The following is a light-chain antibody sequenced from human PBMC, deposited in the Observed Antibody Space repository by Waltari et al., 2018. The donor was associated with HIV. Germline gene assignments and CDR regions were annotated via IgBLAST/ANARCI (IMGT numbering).Light chain of an antibody. Sequence: SYELTQPPSVSVSPGQTATLTCSGDDVGGRSACWYQQKPGLSPVLVIYQDNKRASGIFERFSGSNSGNAATLTISGTQAMDEADYFCQAWDSSTVVFGGGTKLTVL. CDR1: DVGGRS. CDR3: QAWDSSTVV. V-gene: IGLV3-1*01. CDR2: QDN. J-gene: IGLJ2*01.